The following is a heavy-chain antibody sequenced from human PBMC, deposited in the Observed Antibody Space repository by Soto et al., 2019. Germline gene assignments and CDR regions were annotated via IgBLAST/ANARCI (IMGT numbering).Heavy chain of an antibody. J-gene: IGHJ4*02. CDR3: ARRGYSGYEHIDY. CDR2: IDPSDSYT. D-gene: IGHD5-12*01. V-gene: IGHV5-10-1*01. Sequence: GESLKISCKGSGYSFTSYWIGWVRQMPGKGLEWMGRIDPSDSYTNYSPSFQGHVTISADKSISTAYLQWSSLKASDTAMYYCARRGYSGYEHIDYWGQGTLVTVSS. CDR1: GYSFTSYW.